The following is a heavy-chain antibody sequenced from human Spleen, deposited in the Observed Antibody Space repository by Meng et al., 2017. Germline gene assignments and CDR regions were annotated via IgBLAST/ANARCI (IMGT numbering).Heavy chain of an antibody. D-gene: IGHD4-11*01. V-gene: IGHV4-34*01. CDR1: GGSLSDYY. CDR2: INHSGST. CDR3: ARGPTTMAHDFDY. J-gene: IGHJ4*02. Sequence: QFHLQQWGAGLLKPSETRSLTCVVSGGSLSDYYWSWIRQPPGKGLEWIGEINHSGSTNYNPSLESRATISVDTSQNNLSLKLSSVTAADSAVYYCARGPTTMAHDFDYWGQGTLVTVSS.